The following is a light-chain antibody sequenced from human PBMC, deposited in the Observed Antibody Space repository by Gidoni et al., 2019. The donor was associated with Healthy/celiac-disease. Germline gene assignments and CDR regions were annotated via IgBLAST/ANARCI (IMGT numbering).Light chain of an antibody. CDR2: DAS. J-gene: IGKJ4*01. CDR1: QDISNY. V-gene: IGKV1-33*01. Sequence: IQMTQSPSSLSASVGDRVTITCQASQDISNYLNWYQQKPGKAPKLLIYDASNLETGVPSRFSGSGSGTDFTFTISSLQPEDIATYYCQQYDNLPLTFGGGTKVESK. CDR3: QQYDNLPLT.